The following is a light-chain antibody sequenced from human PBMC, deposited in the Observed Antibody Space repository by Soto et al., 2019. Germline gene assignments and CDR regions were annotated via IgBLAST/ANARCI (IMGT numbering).Light chain of an antibody. V-gene: IGLV4-60*02. Sequence: QLVLTQSSSASASLGSSVKLTCTLSSGHSSYIIAWHQQQPGKAPRYLMKLEGSGSYNKGSGVPDRFSGSSSGADRYLTISNLQFEDEADYYCQSYDSSLRDVVFGGGTKLTVL. J-gene: IGLJ2*01. CDR2: LEGSGSY. CDR3: QSYDSSLRDVV. CDR1: SGHSSYI.